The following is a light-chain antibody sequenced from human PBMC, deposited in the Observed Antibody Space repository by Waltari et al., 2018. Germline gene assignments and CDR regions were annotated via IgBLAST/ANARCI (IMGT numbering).Light chain of an antibody. Sequence: QSVLTQPPSVSGAPGQRVTISCTGSSSNIGAGYDVQWYQQLPGTAPKLVIYGNSNRPAGAPDRFSGSKSGASASLAITGLQAEDEADYYCQSYDSSLSGSLFGGGTKLTVL. J-gene: IGLJ2*01. V-gene: IGLV1-40*01. CDR3: QSYDSSLSGSL. CDR1: SSNIGAGYD. CDR2: GNS.